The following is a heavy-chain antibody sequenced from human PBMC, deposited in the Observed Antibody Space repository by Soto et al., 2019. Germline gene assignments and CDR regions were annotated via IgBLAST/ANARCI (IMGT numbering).Heavy chain of an antibody. D-gene: IGHD5-18*01. J-gene: IGHJ4*02. CDR3: ARDGIDTAMVTFYFDY. CDR2: ISYDGSNK. V-gene: IGHV3-30-3*01. CDR1: GFTFSSYA. Sequence: GGSLRLSCAASGFTFSSYAMHWVRQAPGKGLEWVAVISYDGSNKYYADSVKGRFTISRDNSKNTLYLQMNSLRAEDTAVYYCARDGIDTAMVTFYFDYWGQGTLVTVSS.